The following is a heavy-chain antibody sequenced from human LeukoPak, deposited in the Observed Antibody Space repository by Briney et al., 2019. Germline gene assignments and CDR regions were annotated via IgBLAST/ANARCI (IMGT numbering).Heavy chain of an antibody. CDR3: ARVLGVVVPAAGTNYFDY. Sequence: PVKVSCKASGGTFSSYAISWVRQAPGQGLEWMGRIIPIFGIANYAQKFQGRVTITADKSTSTAYMELSSLRSEDTAVYYCARVLGVVVPAAGTNYFDYWGQGTLVTVSS. V-gene: IGHV1-69*04. D-gene: IGHD2-2*01. J-gene: IGHJ4*02. CDR1: GGTFSSYA. CDR2: IIPIFGIA.